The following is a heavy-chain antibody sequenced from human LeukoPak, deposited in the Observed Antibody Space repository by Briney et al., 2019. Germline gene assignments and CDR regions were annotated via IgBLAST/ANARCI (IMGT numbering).Heavy chain of an antibody. D-gene: IGHD3-10*01. CDR1: GFTVSSNY. Sequence: PGGSLRLSCAASGFTVSSNYVSWVRQAPGKGLEWVSVIYSGGSTYYADSVKGRFTISRDNSKNTLYLQMNSLRAEDTAVYYCARELSTPVHAFDIWGQGTMVTVSS. CDR3: ARELSTPVHAFDI. V-gene: IGHV3-53*01. CDR2: IYSGGST. J-gene: IGHJ3*02.